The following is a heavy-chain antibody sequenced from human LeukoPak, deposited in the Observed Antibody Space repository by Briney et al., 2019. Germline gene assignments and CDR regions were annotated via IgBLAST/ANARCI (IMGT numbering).Heavy chain of an antibody. J-gene: IGHJ5*02. CDR3: ARENGDCSSTCCYTWFDP. V-gene: IGHV4-4*07. CDR2: IYTSGST. D-gene: IGHD2-2*02. CDR1: GGSISSYY. Sequence: SETLSLTCTASGGSISSYYWSWIRQPAGKGLEWIGRIYTSGSTNYNPSLKSRVTMSVDTSKNQFSLKLSSVTAADTAVYYCARENGDCSSTCCYTWFDPWGQGTLVTVSS.